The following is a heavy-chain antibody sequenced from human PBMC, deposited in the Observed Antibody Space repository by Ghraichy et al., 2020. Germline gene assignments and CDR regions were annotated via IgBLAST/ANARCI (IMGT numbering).Heavy chain of an antibody. V-gene: IGHV4-30-2*01. CDR3: ARALNYVGFDY. CDR1: GGAISSSAYS. CDR2: VYYDGST. J-gene: IGHJ4*02. D-gene: IGHD1-7*01. Sequence: SETLSLTCAVSGGAISSSAYSWTWVRQPPEKGLEWIAYVYYDGSTYYNPSLKSRVTISLDNSKNQFSLELTSVTAADTARYYLARALNYVGFDYWGQGTLVTVPS.